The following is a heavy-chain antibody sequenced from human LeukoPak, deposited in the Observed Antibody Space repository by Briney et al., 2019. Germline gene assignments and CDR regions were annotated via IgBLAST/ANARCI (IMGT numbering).Heavy chain of an antibody. CDR1: GFTFSSYA. CDR2: ISYDGSNK. CDR3: ARGGRRIAAAVDY. V-gene: IGHV3-30-3*01. J-gene: IGHJ4*02. D-gene: IGHD6-13*01. Sequence: GGSLRLSRAASGFTFSSYAMHWVRQAPGKGLEWVAVISYDGSNKYYADSVKGRFTISRDNSKNTLYLQMNSLRAEDTAVYYCARGGRRIAAAVDYWGQGTLVTVSS.